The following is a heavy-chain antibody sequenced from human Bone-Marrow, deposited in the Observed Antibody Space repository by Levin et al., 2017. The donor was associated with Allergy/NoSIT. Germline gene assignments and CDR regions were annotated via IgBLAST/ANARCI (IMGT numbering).Heavy chain of an antibody. V-gene: IGHV5-51*01. J-gene: IGHJ3*02. Sequence: ESLKISCEASGYSFTSYWIGWVRQMPGKGLEWMGSIFPDDSDTKYSPSFQGQVTFSADKSISTAYLQWSSLKASDTAIYYCARRGYCSSTNCYWYAFEIWGQGTMVIVSS. CDR2: IFPDDSDT. D-gene: IGHD2-2*01. CDR3: ARRGYCSSTNCYWYAFEI. CDR1: GYSFTSYW.